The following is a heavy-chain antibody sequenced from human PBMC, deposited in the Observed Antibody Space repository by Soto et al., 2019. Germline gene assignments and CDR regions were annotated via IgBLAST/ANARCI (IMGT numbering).Heavy chain of an antibody. CDR3: AKDPGYSSSPFDY. CDR1: GFTFSRYA. D-gene: IGHD6-13*01. J-gene: IGHJ4*02. CDR2: ISGSGGST. Sequence: GGSLRLSCAASGFTFSRYAMSWVRQAPGKGLEWVSAISGSGGSTYYADSVKGRFTISRDNSKNTLYLQMNSLRAEDTAVYYCAKDPGYSSSPFDYWGQGTLVTVSS. V-gene: IGHV3-23*01.